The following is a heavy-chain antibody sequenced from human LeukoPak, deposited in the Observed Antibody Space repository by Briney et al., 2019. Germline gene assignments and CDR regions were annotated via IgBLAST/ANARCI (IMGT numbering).Heavy chain of an antibody. CDR3: ARSEDGSQRFDY. D-gene: IGHD5-24*01. CDR2: ISYDGSNK. J-gene: IGHJ4*02. V-gene: IGHV3-30*03. CDR1: GFTFSSYG. Sequence: GRSLRLSCAASGFTFSSYGMHWVRQAPGKGLEWVAVISYDGSNKYYADSVKGRFTISRDNSKNTLYLQMNSLRAEDTAVYYCARSEDGSQRFDYWGQGTLVTVSS.